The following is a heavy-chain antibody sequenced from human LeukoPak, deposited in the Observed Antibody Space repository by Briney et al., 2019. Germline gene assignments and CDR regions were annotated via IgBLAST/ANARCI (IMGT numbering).Heavy chain of an antibody. CDR3: AKGDVDSPMNFYH. CDR2: INWDGGST. V-gene: IGHV3-43*01. J-gene: IGHJ4*02. D-gene: IGHD5-18*01. CDR1: GFMFDDYT. Sequence: PGGSLRLSCAASGFMFDDYTMHWVRQAPAKGLEWVSLINWDGGSTYYAGSVKGRFTISRDNSKNSLYLQMNNLRTEDTALYYCAKGDVDSPMNFYHWGQGTLVTVSS.